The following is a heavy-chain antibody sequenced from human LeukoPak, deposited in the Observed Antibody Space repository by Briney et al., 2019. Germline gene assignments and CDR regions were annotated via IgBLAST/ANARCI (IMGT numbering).Heavy chain of an antibody. CDR3: AKTYYYDSSGLRDI. D-gene: IGHD3-22*01. V-gene: IGHV3-23*01. Sequence: GGSLRLSCAASGFTFSSYAMNWVRQAPGKGLEWVSAITGSGGRTYYADSVKGRFTISRDNSKNTLYLQMNSLRAEDTAVYYCAKTYYYDSSGLRDIWGQGTMVTVSS. CDR2: ITGSGGRT. CDR1: GFTFSSYA. J-gene: IGHJ3*02.